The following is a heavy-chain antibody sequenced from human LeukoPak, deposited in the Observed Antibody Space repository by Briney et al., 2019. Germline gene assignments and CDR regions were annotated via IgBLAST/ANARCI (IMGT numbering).Heavy chain of an antibody. CDR3: AKVKGEVIGAFDI. D-gene: IGHD3-16*01. V-gene: IGHV3-30*18. Sequence: GSLRLSCAASRFTFSSYGMHWVRQAPGMGLEWVAVISYDGNNRYYADSVKGRFTISRYNSKNTLYLQMNSLRAEDTAVYYCAKVKGEVIGAFDIWGQGTMVTVSS. CDR1: RFTFSSYG. CDR2: ISYDGNNR. J-gene: IGHJ3*02.